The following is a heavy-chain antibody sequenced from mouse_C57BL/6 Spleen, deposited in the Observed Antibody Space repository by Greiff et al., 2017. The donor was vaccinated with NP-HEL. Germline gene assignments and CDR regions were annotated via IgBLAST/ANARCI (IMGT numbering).Heavy chain of an antibody. CDR2: IDPSDSYT. J-gene: IGHJ1*03. V-gene: IGHV1-50*01. CDR3: ARRGANWWYFDV. D-gene: IGHD4-1*01. CDR1: GYTFTSYW. Sequence: VQLQQSGAELVKPGASVKLSCKASGYTFTSYWMQWVKQRPGQGLGWIGEIDPSDSYTNYNQKFKGKATLTVDTSSSTAYMQLSSLTSEDSAVYYCARRGANWWYFDVWGTGTTVTVSS.